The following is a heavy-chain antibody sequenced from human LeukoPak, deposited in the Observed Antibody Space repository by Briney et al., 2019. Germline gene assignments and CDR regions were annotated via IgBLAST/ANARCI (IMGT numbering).Heavy chain of an antibody. D-gene: IGHD3-22*01. CDR1: GGSISSGSYY. Sequence: SESLSLTCTVSGGSISSGSYYRSWIRQPAGKGLEWIGLIYTSGSTNYNPSLKSRVTISVDTSKNQFSLKLSSVTAADTAVYYCARWASVDSSGYYYAPDYWGQGTLVTVSS. CDR3: ARWASVDSSGYYYAPDY. J-gene: IGHJ4*02. V-gene: IGHV4-61*02. CDR2: IYTSGST.